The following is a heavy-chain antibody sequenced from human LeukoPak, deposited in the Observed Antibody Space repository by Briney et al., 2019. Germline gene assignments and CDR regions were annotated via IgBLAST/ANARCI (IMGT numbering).Heavy chain of an antibody. CDR3: ARGSGSPPVQMDV. CDR2: INPNSGGK. J-gene: IGHJ6*04. V-gene: IGHV1-2*02. CDR1: GYTFTAYY. Sequence: ASVKVSCKASGYTFTAYYMHWVRQAPGQGLEWMGWINPNSGGKNYAQNFQGRVTMTRDTSISTAYMELSSLRSDDTAVYYCARGSGSPPVQMDVWGKGTTVTVSS. D-gene: IGHD3-10*01.